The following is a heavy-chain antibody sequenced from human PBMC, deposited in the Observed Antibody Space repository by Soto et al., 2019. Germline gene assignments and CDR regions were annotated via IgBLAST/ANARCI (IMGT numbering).Heavy chain of an antibody. D-gene: IGHD2-15*01. CDR2: MNPNSGNT. CDR3: ARWGSFGYCSGGSCYSIYYYYMDV. J-gene: IGHJ6*03. V-gene: IGHV1-8*01. Sequence: ASVKVSCKASGYTFTSYDINWVRQATGQGLEWMGWMNPNSGNTGYAQKFQGRVTMTRNTSISTAYMELSSLRSEDTAVYYCARWGSFGYCSGGSCYSIYYYYMDVWGKGTTVTVSS. CDR1: GYTFTSYD.